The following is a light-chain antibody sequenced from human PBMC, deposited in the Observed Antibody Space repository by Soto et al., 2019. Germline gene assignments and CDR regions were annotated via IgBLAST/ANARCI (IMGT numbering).Light chain of an antibody. Sequence: EIVRTQSPATLSVSPGERATFPCRASQSVSSNLAWYQQKPGQAPRLLIYGASTRATGIPARFSGSGSGTEFTLTISSLQSEDFAVYYCQQYNNWPWTFGQGTKVDIK. CDR3: QQYNNWPWT. J-gene: IGKJ1*01. CDR1: QSVSSN. CDR2: GAS. V-gene: IGKV3-15*01.